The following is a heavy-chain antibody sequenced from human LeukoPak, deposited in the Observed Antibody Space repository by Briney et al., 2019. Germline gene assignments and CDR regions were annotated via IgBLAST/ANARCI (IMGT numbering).Heavy chain of an antibody. D-gene: IGHD3-22*01. CDR1: GGSISSYY. CDR3: ARDLERPWGGGWLLPT. J-gene: IGHJ5*02. CDR2: IYYSGST. V-gene: IGHV4-59*01. Sequence: PSETLSLTCTVSGGSISSYYWSWIRQPPGKGLEWIGYIYYSGSTNYNPSLKSRVTISVDTSKNQFSLKLSSVTAADTAVYYCARDLERPWGGGWLLPTWGQGTLVTVSS.